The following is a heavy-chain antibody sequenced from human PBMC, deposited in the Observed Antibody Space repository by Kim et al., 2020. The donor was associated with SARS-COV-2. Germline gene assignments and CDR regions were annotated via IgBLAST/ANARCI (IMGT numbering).Heavy chain of an antibody. CDR2: T. Sequence: TGYADSVKGRFTISRDNAKNSLYLQMNSLRAEDTALYYCARDSKEDAFDIWGQGTMVTVSS. CDR3: ARDSKEDAFDI. J-gene: IGHJ3*02. V-gene: IGHV3-20*03.